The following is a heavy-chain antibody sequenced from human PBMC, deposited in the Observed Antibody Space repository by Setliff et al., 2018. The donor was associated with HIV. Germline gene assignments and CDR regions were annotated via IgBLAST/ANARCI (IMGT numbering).Heavy chain of an antibody. CDR3: ATLDHSGGNFLAY. CDR1: GGSVNDFY. CDR2: IHYSGST. D-gene: IGHD2-21*02. V-gene: IGHV4-59*08. Sequence: SETLSLTCTVSGGSVNDFYCNWIRQPPGKVPEWIGYIHYSGSTIYNPSLKSRITISLDTSKEQFSLELSSATAADTAVYYCATLDHSGGNFLAYWGQGSLVTVSS. J-gene: IGHJ4*02.